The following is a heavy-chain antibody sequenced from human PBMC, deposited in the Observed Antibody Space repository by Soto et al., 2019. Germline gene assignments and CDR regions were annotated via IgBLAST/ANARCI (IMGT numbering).Heavy chain of an antibody. Sequence: GESLKISCQGSGYAFSSYWIAWVRQMPGKGLEWMGIIYPGDSDTRYSPSFQGQVAISVDKSITTAYLQWSSLKASDTAMYYCARGYCTATICDPWFDPWGQGTLVTVSS. CDR3: ARGYCTATICDPWFDP. J-gene: IGHJ5*02. CDR2: IYPGDSDT. D-gene: IGHD2-8*02. CDR1: GYAFSSYW. V-gene: IGHV5-51*01.